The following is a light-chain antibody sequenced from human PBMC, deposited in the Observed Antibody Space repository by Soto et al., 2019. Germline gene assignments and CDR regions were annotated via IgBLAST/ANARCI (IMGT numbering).Light chain of an antibody. CDR3: QQYHASPFA. CDR2: GAS. Sequence: EIVLTQSPGTLSLSPGERATLSCRASQSVSSSYLAWYQQKPGQAPRLLIYGASSRATGIPDRFSDSGSGTDFTLIISRLEPEDFAVYYCQQYHASPFAFGGGTKVEIK. V-gene: IGKV3-20*01. J-gene: IGKJ4*01. CDR1: QSVSSSY.